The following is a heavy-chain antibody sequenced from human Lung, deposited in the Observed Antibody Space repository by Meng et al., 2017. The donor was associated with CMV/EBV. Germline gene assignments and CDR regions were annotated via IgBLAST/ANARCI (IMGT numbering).Heavy chain of an antibody. CDR1: GYTXFSFG. CDR2: INTYSGDT. CDR3: ARDRPQSAEEDFDWFYIGGADP. J-gene: IGHJ5*02. Sequence: ASXXVSXKASGYTXFSFGITWVRQAPGQGLEWMGWINTYSGDTQYPQRLQSRVTMTTDTSTSTAYMELRSLRSDDTAVYYCARDRPQSAEEDFDWFYIGGADPXGQGXLVTVSS. V-gene: IGHV1-18*01. D-gene: IGHD3-9*01.